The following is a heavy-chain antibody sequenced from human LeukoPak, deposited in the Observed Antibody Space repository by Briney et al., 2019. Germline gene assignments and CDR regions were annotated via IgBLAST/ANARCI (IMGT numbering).Heavy chain of an antibody. V-gene: IGHV3-30*02. CDR3: ARAHGEWAVVPAAMKGGDYFDY. CDR1: GFTFSSFG. CDR2: IRYDGSNK. Sequence: PGGSLRLSCAASGFTFSSFGIHWVRQAPGKGLEWVAFIRYDGSNKYYADSVKGRFTISRDNPKNTLYLQMNSLRAEDTAVYYCARAHGEWAVVPAAMKGGDYFDYWGQGTLVTVSS. J-gene: IGHJ4*02. D-gene: IGHD2-2*01.